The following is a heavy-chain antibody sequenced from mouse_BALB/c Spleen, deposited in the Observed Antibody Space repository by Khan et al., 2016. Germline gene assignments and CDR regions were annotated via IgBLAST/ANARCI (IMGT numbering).Heavy chain of an antibody. Sequence: QVRLQQSGAELAKPGASVKMSCKASGYTFTSYWMHWVKQRPGQGLEWIGYINPSTGYTEYNQKSKDKATLNADKSSRTAYMQLSSLTSEDSAVYYCAIYAGYYFDYWGQGTTLTVSS. D-gene: IGHD2-3*01. V-gene: IGHV1-7*01. CDR2: INPSTGYT. CDR3: AIYAGYYFDY. J-gene: IGHJ2*01. CDR1: GYTFTSYW.